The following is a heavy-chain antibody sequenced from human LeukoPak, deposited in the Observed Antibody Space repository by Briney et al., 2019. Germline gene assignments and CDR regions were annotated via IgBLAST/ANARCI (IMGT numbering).Heavy chain of an antibody. J-gene: IGHJ4*02. CDR3: ARRPGN. CDR2: TYSGGAI. V-gene: IGHV3-53*01. CDR1: GFAVGSNY. D-gene: IGHD1-14*01. Sequence: PGGSLRLSCVASGFAVGSNYMSWVRQAPGKGLEWVSLTYSGGAIRYADSVKGRFTISRDSSKNTLFLQMNDLTVEDTARYYCARRPGNWGQGILVTVSS.